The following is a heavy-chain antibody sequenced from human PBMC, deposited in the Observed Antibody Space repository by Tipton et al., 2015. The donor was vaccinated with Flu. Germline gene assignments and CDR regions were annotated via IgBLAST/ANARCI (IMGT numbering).Heavy chain of an antibody. V-gene: IGHV4-4*07. Sequence: TLSLTCTVSGGSISGYYWNWIRQPAGKELEWIGRVQTRGSTIYNPSLKSRVTMSLDTSKKQFSLKLTSVTAADTAVYYCANPMSGIWGQGTMVTVSS. J-gene: IGHJ3*02. CDR3: ANPMSGI. CDR2: VQTRGST. CDR1: GGSISGYY.